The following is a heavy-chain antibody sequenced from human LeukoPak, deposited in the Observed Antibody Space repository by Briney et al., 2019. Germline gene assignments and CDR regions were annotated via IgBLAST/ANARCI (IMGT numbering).Heavy chain of an antibody. CDR2: INYSGST. CDR1: GSSISSYC. D-gene: IGHD5-12*01. J-gene: IGHJ4*02. V-gene: IGHV4-59*01. Sequence: SETLSLTCTVSGSSISSYCWTWLRQPPGKGLDWIGNINYSGSTNYNPSLKSRVTISLDTSKNQFSLKLSSVTSADTAVYFCARSKVATYYFDYWGQGTLVTVSS. CDR3: ARSKVATYYFDY.